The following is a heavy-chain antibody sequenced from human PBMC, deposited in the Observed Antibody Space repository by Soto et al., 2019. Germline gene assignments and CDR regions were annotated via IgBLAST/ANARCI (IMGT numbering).Heavy chain of an antibody. J-gene: IGHJ4*02. CDR3: VKDLALMGDY. CDR2: VLYDGSKK. Sequence: QVHLVESGGGVVQPGTSLRLSCTASGFMFSDYGMDWVRQAPGKGLEWVSRVLYDGSKKYYADSVKGRFTISRDNPRNTLYMQMDSLREDATSVYYCVKDLALMGDYWGQGTPVTVSS. D-gene: IGHD3-16*01. V-gene: IGHV3-30*18. CDR1: GFMFSDYG.